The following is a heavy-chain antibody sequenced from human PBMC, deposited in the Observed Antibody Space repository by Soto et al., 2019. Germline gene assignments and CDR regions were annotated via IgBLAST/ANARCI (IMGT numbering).Heavy chain of an antibody. D-gene: IGHD3-10*01. CDR3: ARRGSGSYYNPPAY. CDR2: ISSSSSYI. Sequence: LRLSCAASGFTFSSYSMNWVRQAPGKGLEWVSSISSSSSYIYYADSVKGRFTISRDNAKNSLYLQMNSLRAEDTAVYYCARRGSGSYYNPPAYWGQGTLVTVSS. V-gene: IGHV3-21*01. CDR1: GFTFSSYS. J-gene: IGHJ4*02.